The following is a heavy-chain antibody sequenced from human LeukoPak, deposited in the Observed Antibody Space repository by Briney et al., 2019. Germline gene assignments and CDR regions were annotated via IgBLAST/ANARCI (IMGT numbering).Heavy chain of an antibody. CDR1: GGSISSGSYY. V-gene: IGHV4-61*02. Sequence: SETLSLTCTVSGGSISSGSYYWSWFRQPAGKGLEWIGRIYTSGSTNYNPSLKSRVTISVDTSKNQFSLKLSSVTAADTAVYYCAREWGRLNFDYWGQGTLVTVSS. CDR2: IYTSGST. D-gene: IGHD3-16*01. CDR3: AREWGRLNFDY. J-gene: IGHJ4*02.